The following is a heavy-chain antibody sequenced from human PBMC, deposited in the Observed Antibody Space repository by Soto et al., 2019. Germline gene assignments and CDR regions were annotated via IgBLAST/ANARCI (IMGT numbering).Heavy chain of an antibody. J-gene: IGHJ4*02. V-gene: IGHV4-4*02. Sequence: SETLSLTCAVSGVSISSGNWWTWVRQTPQRGLEYIGEIFHDGTANYYPSFERRVAISVDTSKNQFSLKLTSVTAADTAIYFCARLVYDTRLNYMYFDFWGQGALVTAPQ. CDR2: IFHDGTA. CDR1: GVSISSGNW. D-gene: IGHD2-8*01. CDR3: ARLVYDTRLNYMYFDF.